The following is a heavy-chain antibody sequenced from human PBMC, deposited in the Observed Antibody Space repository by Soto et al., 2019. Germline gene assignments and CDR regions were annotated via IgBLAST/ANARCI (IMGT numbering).Heavy chain of an antibody. CDR1: GFTFSSYS. Sequence: GGSLRLSCAASGFTFSSYSMHWVRQAPGKGLEWVAVISYDGSNKYYADSVKGRFTISRDNSKNTLYLQMNSLRAEDTAVYYCARDRNKDFSCSNWGRGTLVTVSS. J-gene: IGHJ4*02. D-gene: IGHD3-3*01. CDR2: ISYDGSNK. V-gene: IGHV3-30-3*01. CDR3: ARDRNKDFSCSN.